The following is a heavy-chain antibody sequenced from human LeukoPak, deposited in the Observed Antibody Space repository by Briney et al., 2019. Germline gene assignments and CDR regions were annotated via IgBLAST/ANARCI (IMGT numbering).Heavy chain of an antibody. CDR1: GFTFSSYW. D-gene: IGHD3-10*01. CDR2: INSDGSST. J-gene: IGHJ5*02. Sequence: AGGSLRLSCAASGFTFSSYWMHWVRQAPGKGLVWVSRINSDGSSTSYADSVKGRFTISRDNSKNTLYLQMNSLRAEDTAVYYCAKFGSGSYYETENWFDPWGQGTLVTVSS. V-gene: IGHV3-74*01. CDR3: AKFGSGSYYETENWFDP.